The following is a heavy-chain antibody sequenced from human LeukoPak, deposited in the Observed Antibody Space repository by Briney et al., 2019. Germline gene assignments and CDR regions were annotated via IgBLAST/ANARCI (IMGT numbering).Heavy chain of an antibody. V-gene: IGHV4-39*01. CDR2: IYYSGSP. CDR3: ARQLAAAGHFDY. J-gene: IGHJ4*02. Sequence: SETLSLACAVSGGSISNTRYYWGWIRQPPGKGLEWIASIYYSGSPYYNPSLKSRVTISVDTSKNQLSLKLSSVTAADTAVYYCARQLAAAGHFDYWGQGTLVTVSS. D-gene: IGHD6-13*01. CDR1: GGSISNTRYY.